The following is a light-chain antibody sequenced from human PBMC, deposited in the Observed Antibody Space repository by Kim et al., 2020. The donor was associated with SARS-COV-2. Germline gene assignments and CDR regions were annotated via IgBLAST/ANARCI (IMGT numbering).Light chain of an antibody. CDR3: SAWDSSLSAWV. CDR2: RNN. V-gene: IGLV10-54*01. Sequence: KTATLTCTGNRNNVGNEGVAWMQQHQGHPPKLLSCRNNNRPSGISERFSASRSGNTASLTITGLQPEDEADYYCSAWDSSLSAWVFGGGTQLTVL. J-gene: IGLJ3*02. CDR1: RNNVGNEG.